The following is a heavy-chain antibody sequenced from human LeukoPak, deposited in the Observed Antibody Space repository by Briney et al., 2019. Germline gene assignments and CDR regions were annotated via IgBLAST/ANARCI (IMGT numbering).Heavy chain of an antibody. CDR1: GGSFSGYY. CDR2: INHSGST. J-gene: IGHJ4*02. D-gene: IGHD5-24*01. V-gene: IGHV4-34*01. CDR3: AREEMATIPYYFDY. Sequence: SETLSLTCAVYGGSFSGYYWSWIRQPPGKGLEWIGEINHSGSTNYNPSLKSRVIISVDTSKNQFSLKLSSVTAADTAVYYCAREEMATIPYYFDYWGQGTLVTVSS.